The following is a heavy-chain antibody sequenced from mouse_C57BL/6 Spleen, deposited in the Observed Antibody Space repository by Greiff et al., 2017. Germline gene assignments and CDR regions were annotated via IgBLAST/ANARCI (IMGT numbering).Heavy chain of an antibody. CDR2: IYPGEGDT. Sequence: QVQLQQSGPELVKPGASVKISCKASGYAFSSSWMNWVKQRPGKGLEWIGRIYPGEGDTNYNGKFKGKATLTADKSSSTAYMQLSSLTSEDSAVYFCARDDYYGSSYWYFDVWGTGTTVTGSS. V-gene: IGHV1-82*01. CDR3: ARDDYYGSSYWYFDV. J-gene: IGHJ1*03. CDR1: GYAFSSSW. D-gene: IGHD1-1*01.